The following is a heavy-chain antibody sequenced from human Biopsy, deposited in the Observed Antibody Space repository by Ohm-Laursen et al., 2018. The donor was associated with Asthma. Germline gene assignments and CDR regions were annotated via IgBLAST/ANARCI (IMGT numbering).Heavy chain of an antibody. V-gene: IGHV3-11*01. CDR2: ISSRGSNL. CDR3: ARGYSTSWYFGY. Sequence: SLRLSCTASGFSFSDYYMMWIRQAPGKGLEWVAYISSRGSNLYYADSVKGRFTISRDNPKKSVYLQLDSLRVEDTAVYYCARGYSTSWYFGYWGQGTAVTVSS. J-gene: IGHJ4*02. CDR1: GFSFSDYY. D-gene: IGHD6-13*01.